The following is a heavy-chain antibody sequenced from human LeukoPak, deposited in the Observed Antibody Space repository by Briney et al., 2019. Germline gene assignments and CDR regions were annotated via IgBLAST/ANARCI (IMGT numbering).Heavy chain of an antibody. J-gene: IGHJ5*02. CDR1: GFTFSSYA. V-gene: IGHV3-48*02. CDR3: VRCPSGSYSRWFDP. CDR2: ISGGGGFI. D-gene: IGHD3-10*01. Sequence: GGSLRLSCAASGFTFSSYAMNWVRQAPGKGLEWVSYISGGGGFIKYADSVKGRSTISRDNAQNSLYLQLDSLRDDDTAVYYCVRCPSGSYSRWFDPWGQGTLVTVSS.